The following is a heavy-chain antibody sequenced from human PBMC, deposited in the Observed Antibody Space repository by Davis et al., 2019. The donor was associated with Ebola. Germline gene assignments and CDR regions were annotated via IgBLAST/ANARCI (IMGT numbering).Heavy chain of an antibody. D-gene: IGHD3-3*01. CDR3: AREVGVVVRFDP. Sequence: MPSETLSLTCAVSGGSISSSNWWSWVRQPPGKGLEWIGEIYHSGSTNYNPSLKSRVTISVDKSKNQFSLKLSSVTAADTAVYYCAREVGVVVRFDPWGQGTLVTVSS. J-gene: IGHJ5*02. CDR2: IYHSGST. V-gene: IGHV4-4*02. CDR1: GGSISSSNW.